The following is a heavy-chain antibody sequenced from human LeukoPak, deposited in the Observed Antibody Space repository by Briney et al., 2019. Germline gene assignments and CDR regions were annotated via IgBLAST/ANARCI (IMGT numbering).Heavy chain of an antibody. CDR3: AKGDLRGYCSGGSCYIDY. D-gene: IGHD2-15*01. V-gene: IGHV3-43*02. J-gene: IGHJ4*02. CDR1: GFTFDDYA. CDR2: ISGDGGRT. Sequence: QPGGSLRLSCAASGFTFDDYAMHWVRQAPGKGLEWVSLISGDGGRTYYADSVKGRFTISRDNSKNSLYLQMNSLRTEDTALYYCAKGDLRGYCSGGSCYIDYWGKGTLVTVSS.